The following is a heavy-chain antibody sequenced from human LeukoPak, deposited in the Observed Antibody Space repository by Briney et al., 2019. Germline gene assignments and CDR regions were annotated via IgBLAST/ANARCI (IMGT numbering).Heavy chain of an antibody. Sequence: PSGTLSLTCAVSGASLGSSNWWSWVRQPPGKGREWIGEVYHSGDTNYNPSLRSRVTISADRSNNQFSLRLNSVTAADTAVFYCARGEQRGSGTVHFDFWGQGILVTVSS. CDR3: ARGEQRGSGTVHFDF. CDR2: VYHSGDT. D-gene: IGHD3-10*01. J-gene: IGHJ4*02. V-gene: IGHV4-4*02. CDR1: GASLGSSNW.